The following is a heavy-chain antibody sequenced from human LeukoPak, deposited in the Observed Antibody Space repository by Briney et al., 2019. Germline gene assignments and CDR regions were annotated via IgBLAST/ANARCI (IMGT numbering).Heavy chain of an antibody. CDR3: ARWAGSGWNYFV. D-gene: IGHD6-19*01. V-gene: IGHV1-8*02. Sequence: ASVKVSCKASGYTFTSYDINWVRQAPGQGLEWMGWMNPNSGNTGYAQKFQGRVTMTRNTSISTAYMELSSLRFEDTAVYYCARWAGSGWNYFVWGQGTLVTVSS. J-gene: IGHJ4*02. CDR2: MNPNSGNT. CDR1: GYTFTSYD.